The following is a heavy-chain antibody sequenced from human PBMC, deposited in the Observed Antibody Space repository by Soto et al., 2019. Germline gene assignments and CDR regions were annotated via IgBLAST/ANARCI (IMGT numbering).Heavy chain of an antibody. J-gene: IGHJ4*02. V-gene: IGHV2-5*02. Sequence: QITVNESSPTLVNPTQTLTLTCTFSGFSLINIGACVGWIRQPPGKALEWLALIYWGDDKRYNSSLKTRLTITKATSKNQVGLTVSNMDPADTGTYNCAYMAYANCWQIMEYWGKGNLVTVSS. CDR2: IYWGDDK. CDR3: AYMAYANCWQIMEY. CDR1: GFSLINIGAC. D-gene: IGHD2-2*01.